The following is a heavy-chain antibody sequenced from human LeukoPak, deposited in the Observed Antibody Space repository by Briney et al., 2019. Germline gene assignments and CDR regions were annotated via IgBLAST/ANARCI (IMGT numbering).Heavy chain of an antibody. CDR3: ARGPTGDSSGYFDY. CDR2: ISSSGSTI. V-gene: IGHV3-48*03. Sequence: PGGSLRLSCAASGFTLSSYEMNWVRQAPGKGLEWVSYISSSGSTIYYADSVKGRFTISRDNAKNSPYLQMNSLRAEDTAVYYCARGPTGDSSGYFDYWGQGTLVTVSS. CDR1: GFTLSSYE. D-gene: IGHD3-22*01. J-gene: IGHJ4*02.